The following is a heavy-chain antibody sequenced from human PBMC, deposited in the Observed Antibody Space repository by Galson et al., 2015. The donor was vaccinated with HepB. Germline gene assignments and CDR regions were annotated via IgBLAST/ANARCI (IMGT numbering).Heavy chain of an antibody. D-gene: IGHD3/OR15-3a*01. J-gene: IGHJ4*02. CDR1: GFSVSANRVS. V-gene: IGHV2-5*02. Sequence: PALVKPTQTLTLTCTFSGFSVSANRVSVGWIRQPPEKALEWLALIYWGDDRRYSPSLKNRLTTTEDTSKNQVVLTMTNMDPVDTATYYCAHSPGLGAPFDSWGQGTLVTVSS. CDR2: IYWGDDR. CDR3: AHSPGLGAPFDS.